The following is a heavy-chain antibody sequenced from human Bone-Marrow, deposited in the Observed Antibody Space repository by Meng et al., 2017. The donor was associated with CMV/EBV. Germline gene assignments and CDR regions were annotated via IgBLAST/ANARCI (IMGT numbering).Heavy chain of an antibody. V-gene: IGHV1-2*02. Sequence: ASVKVSCKASGYTFTGYYMHWVRQAPGQGLEWMGWINPNSGGTNYAQKFQGRVTMTRDTSISTAYMELSRLRSDDTAVYYCARRHPRIAAAGTLDYWGHGTLVTVSS. CDR3: ARRHPRIAAAGTLDY. CDR2: INPNSGGT. D-gene: IGHD6-13*01. CDR1: GYTFTGYY. J-gene: IGHJ4*01.